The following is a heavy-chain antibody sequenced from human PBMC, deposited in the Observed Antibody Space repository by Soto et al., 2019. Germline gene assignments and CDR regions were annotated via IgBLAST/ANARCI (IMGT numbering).Heavy chain of an antibody. J-gene: IGHJ5*02. D-gene: IGHD3-10*01. CDR1: GFTFSSCA. V-gene: IGHV3-23*01. CDR2: ISGSGGST. CDR3: AKDHDYGSGSYNDNWFDP. Sequence: VSLRLSCAASGFTFSSCAMSWVRQAPGKGLEWVSAISGSGGSTYYADSVKGRFTISRDNSKNTLYLQMNSLRAEDTAVYYCAKDHDYGSGSYNDNWFDPWGQGTLVTVSS.